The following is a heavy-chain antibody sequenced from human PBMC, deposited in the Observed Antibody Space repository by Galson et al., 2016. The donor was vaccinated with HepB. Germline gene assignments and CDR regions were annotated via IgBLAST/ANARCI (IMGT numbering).Heavy chain of an antibody. J-gene: IGHJ5*02. Sequence: SLRLSCAASGFTFSSCGMHWVRQAPGKGLEFVSAISGNGGTTHYPDSVKGRFTISRDNSKNTLYLQMSSLRADDTAVYYCVRDQGWYNHWGQGTLVTVSS. CDR1: GFTFSSCG. D-gene: IGHD6-19*01. CDR3: VRDQGWYNH. CDR2: ISGNGGTT. V-gene: IGHV3-64D*06.